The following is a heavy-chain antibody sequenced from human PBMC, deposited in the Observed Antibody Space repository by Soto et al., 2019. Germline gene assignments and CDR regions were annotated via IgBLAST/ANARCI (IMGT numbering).Heavy chain of an antibody. CDR3: AHSALQTGDFDY. CDR2: IYWDDDK. Sequence: QITLKESGPTLVKPTQTLTLTCTFSGFSLSTSGVSVGWIRQPPGKALEWLALIYWDDDKRYSPSLKSRLTIXNXXSKNPVVLTMTNMDPVDTATDYCAHSALQTGDFDYWGQGTLVTVSS. D-gene: IGHD1-26*01. CDR1: GFSLSTSGVS. V-gene: IGHV2-5*02. J-gene: IGHJ4*02.